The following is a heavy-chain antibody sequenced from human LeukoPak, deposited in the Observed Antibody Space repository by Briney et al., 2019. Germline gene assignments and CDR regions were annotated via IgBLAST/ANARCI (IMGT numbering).Heavy chain of an antibody. V-gene: IGHV1-2*02. CDR2: INPNSGGT. D-gene: IGHD6-19*01. CDR1: GYTFTGYY. Sequence: ASVKVSCKASGYTFTGYYMHWVRQAPGQGLEWMGWINPNSGGTNYAQKFQGRVTMTRDTSISTTYMELSWLRSDDTAVYYCARGRGIAVASTPSVYWGQGTLVTVSS. J-gene: IGHJ4*02. CDR3: ARGRGIAVASTPSVY.